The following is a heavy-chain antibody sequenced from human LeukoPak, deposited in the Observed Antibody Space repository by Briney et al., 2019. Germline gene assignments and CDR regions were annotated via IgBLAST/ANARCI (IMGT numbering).Heavy chain of an antibody. CDR1: GYTFTSYD. D-gene: IGHD2-2*01. J-gene: IGHJ6*02. CDR3: ARDSSSYGMDV. V-gene: IGHV1-8*03. Sequence: GASVKVSCKASGYTFTSYDINWVRQATGQGLEWMGWMNPNSGNTGYAQKFQGRVTITRNTSISTAYMELSSLRSEDTAVYYCARDSSSYGMDVWGQGTTVTVSS. CDR2: MNPNSGNT.